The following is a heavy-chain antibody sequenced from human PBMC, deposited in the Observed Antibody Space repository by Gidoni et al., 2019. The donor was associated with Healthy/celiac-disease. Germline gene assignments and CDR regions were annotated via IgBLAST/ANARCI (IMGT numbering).Heavy chain of an antibody. V-gene: IGHV5-10-1*03. CDR3: ARHRGPRPAADP. D-gene: IGHD2-2*01. CDR1: GYSFTSYW. CDR2: IDPSDSYT. J-gene: IGHJ5*02. Sequence: EVQLVHSGAEVKKPGESLRISCKGSGYSFTSYWISWVRQMPGKGLEWMGRIDPSDSYTNYSPSFQGHVTISADKSISTAYLQWSSLKASDTAMYYCARHRGPRPAADPWGQGTLVTVSS.